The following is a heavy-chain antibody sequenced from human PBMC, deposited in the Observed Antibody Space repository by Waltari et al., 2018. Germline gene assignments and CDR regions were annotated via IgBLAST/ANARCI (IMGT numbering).Heavy chain of an antibody. V-gene: IGHV3-23*01. Sequence: EVQLLESGGGLVQPGGSLRLSCAASGFTFSSYAMSWVRQAPGKGLEWVSAISGSGGSTDYADSVKGRFTISRDNSKNTLYLQMNSLRAEDTAVYYCARSAGSWYEDSGDFQHWGQGTLVTVSS. J-gene: IGHJ1*01. D-gene: IGHD6-13*01. CDR2: ISGSGGST. CDR1: GFTFSSYA. CDR3: ARSAGSWYEDSGDFQH.